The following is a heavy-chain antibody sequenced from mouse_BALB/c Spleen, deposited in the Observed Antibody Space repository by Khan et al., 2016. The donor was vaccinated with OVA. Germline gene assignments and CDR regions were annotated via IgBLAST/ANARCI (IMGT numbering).Heavy chain of an antibody. V-gene: IGHV1-39*01. D-gene: IGHD1-1*01. Sequence: VQLKQSGPELEKPGTSVKISCKASGYSFTGYNMNWVKQSNGKNLEWIGNIDPYYGTTSYNQKFKGKATLTVDTSSSTAYMQLKSLTSDDSAIYYCARVHGYYYPMDFWCQGTSVTVSS. J-gene: IGHJ4*01. CDR1: GYSFTGYN. CDR3: ARVHGYYYPMDF. CDR2: IDPYYGTT.